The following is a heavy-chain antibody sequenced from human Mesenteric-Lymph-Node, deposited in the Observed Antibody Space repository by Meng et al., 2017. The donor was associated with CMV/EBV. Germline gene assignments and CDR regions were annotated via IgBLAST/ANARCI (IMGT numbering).Heavy chain of an antibody. CDR1: GFTFSSYA. V-gene: IGHV3-30*04. D-gene: IGHD6-13*01. Sequence: SLSLSCAASGFTFSSYAMHWVRQAPGKGLEWVAVISYDGSNKYYADSVKGRFTISRDNSKNTLYLQMTSLRAEDTAVYYCARSIAAAGDYYYGGMDVWGQGTTVTVSS. CDR2: ISYDGSNK. CDR3: ARSIAAAGDYYYGGMDV. J-gene: IGHJ6*02.